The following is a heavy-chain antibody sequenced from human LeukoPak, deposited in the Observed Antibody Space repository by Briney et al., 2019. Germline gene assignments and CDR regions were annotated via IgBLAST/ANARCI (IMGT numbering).Heavy chain of an antibody. Sequence: GGSLRLSCTASGFTFSSYSMNWVRQAPGKGLEWVSSINSDSAYRYYADSVKGRFTISRDNSKNTLYLQMNSLRAEDTAVYYCARDRANYYGSGSYFDYWGQGTLVTVSS. CDR3: ARDRANYYGSGSYFDY. V-gene: IGHV3-21*01. J-gene: IGHJ4*02. D-gene: IGHD3-10*01. CDR1: GFTFSSYS. CDR2: INSDSAYR.